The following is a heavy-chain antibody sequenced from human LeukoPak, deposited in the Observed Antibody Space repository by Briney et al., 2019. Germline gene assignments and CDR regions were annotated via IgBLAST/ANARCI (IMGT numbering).Heavy chain of an antibody. CDR1: GFTFSSYA. V-gene: IGHV3-23*01. J-gene: IGHJ4*02. CDR3: AKDLWFGELMMSPFDY. CDR2: ISGNGGST. D-gene: IGHD3-10*01. Sequence: GGSLRLSCAASGFTFSSYAMSWVRQAPGKGLEWVSAISGNGGSTYYADSVKGRFAISRDNSKNTLYLQMNSLRAEDTAVYYCAKDLWFGELMMSPFDYWGQGTLVTVSS.